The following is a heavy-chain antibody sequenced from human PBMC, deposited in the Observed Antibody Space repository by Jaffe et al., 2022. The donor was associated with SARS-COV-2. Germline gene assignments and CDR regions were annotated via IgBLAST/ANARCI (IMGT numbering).Heavy chain of an antibody. V-gene: IGHV5-51*01. CDR2: IYAGTSET. CDR1: GNSFTHYW. J-gene: IGHJ4*02. Sequence: EVQLVQSGAEVKRTGESLKISCKNSGNSFTHYWFGWVRQLPGRGLEWMGIIYAGTSETRYRPSFQGQVTISADKSISTAYLQWSSLKASDTAIYYCATAVPGTYYFDSWGQGTLVTVSS. D-gene: IGHD2-2*01. CDR3: ATAVPGTYYFDS.